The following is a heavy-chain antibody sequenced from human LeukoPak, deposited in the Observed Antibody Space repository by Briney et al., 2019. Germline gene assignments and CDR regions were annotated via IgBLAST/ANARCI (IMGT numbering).Heavy chain of an antibody. CDR2: INPNSGGT. V-gene: IGHV1-2*02. CDR1: GYTFTGYY. CDR3: ARAPPFGVVPFMDV. J-gene: IGHJ6*03. D-gene: IGHD3-3*01. Sequence: ASVKVSCKASGYTFTGYYMHWVRQAPGQGLEWMGWINPNSGGTNYAQKFQGRVTMTRDTSISTAYMELSRLRSDDTAVYYCARAPPFGVVPFMDVWGKGTTVTVSS.